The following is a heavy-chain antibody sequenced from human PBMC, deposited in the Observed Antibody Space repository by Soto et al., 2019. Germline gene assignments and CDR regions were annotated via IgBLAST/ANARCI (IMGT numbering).Heavy chain of an antibody. CDR2: IYWDDDK. V-gene: IGHV2-5*02. CDR1: GFSLRNSGVG. D-gene: IGHD2-2*01. J-gene: IGHJ4*02. CDR3: AYSRLYFSSASPALFDA. Sequence: SGPTLVNPTQTLTLTCTFSGFSLRNSGVGVGWIRQPPGKALEWLALIYWDDDKRYSPSLKSRLTITKDTSRNQVVLTMTNMDPVDTATYYCAYSRLYFSSASPALFDAWGQGTLVTVSS.